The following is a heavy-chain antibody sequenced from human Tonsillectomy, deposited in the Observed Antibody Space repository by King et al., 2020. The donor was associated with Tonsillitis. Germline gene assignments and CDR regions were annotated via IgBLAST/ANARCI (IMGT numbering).Heavy chain of an antibody. D-gene: IGHD6-19*01. J-gene: IGHJ4*02. CDR1: GDTFTGYY. V-gene: IGHV1-2*02. CDR3: ARMIPLAGTRWDYFDY. CDR2: INLSSGGR. Sequence: HEHLVQSGAEVKKPGASVKVSCKSSGDTFTGYYMHWVRQAPGQGLEWMGWINLSSGGRNYAQQFQGRVTMHRDTSITTAYMDLRSLTSDDTAVYYCARMIPLAGTRWDYFDYWGQGALVTVSS.